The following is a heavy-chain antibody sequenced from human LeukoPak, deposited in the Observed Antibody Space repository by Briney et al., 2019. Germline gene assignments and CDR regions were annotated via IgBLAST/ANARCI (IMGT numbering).Heavy chain of an antibody. Sequence: ASVTVSCKASGGTFSTYAISWVRQAPGQGLEWMGGIIPIFDTASNAQKFQGRVTFTTDESTSTAYMELRSLRSEDTAVYYCARVSSSSMGRWFDPWGQGTLVTVSS. CDR3: ARVSSSSMGRWFDP. D-gene: IGHD6-6*01. J-gene: IGHJ5*02. CDR1: GGTFSTYA. V-gene: IGHV1-69*05. CDR2: IIPIFDTA.